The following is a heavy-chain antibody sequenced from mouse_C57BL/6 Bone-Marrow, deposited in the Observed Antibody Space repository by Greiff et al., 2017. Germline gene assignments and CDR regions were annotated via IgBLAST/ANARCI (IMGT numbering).Heavy chain of an antibody. CDR2: IRNKANGYTT. CDR3: ARLGDYYGSRGYFDV. CDR1: GFTFTDYY. Sequence: DVMLVESGGGLVQPGGSLSLSCAASGFTFTDYYMSWVRQPPGKALEWLGFIRNKANGYTTEYSASVKGRFTISRDNSQSILYLQMNALRAEDSATYYCARLGDYYGSRGYFDVWGTGTTVTVSS. V-gene: IGHV7-3*01. D-gene: IGHD1-1*01. J-gene: IGHJ1*03.